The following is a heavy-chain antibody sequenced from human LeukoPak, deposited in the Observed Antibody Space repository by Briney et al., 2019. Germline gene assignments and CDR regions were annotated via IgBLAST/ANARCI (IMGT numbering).Heavy chain of an antibody. Sequence: ASVKVSCKASGYTFTSYGISWVRQAPGQGLEWMGWISAYNGNTNYAQKLQGRVTTTTDTSTSTAYMELRSLRSGDTAVYYCAGSRYYYDSSGYYAFDYWGQGTLVTVSS. CDR1: GYTFTSYG. J-gene: IGHJ4*02. CDR2: ISAYNGNT. CDR3: AGSRYYYDSSGYYAFDY. V-gene: IGHV1-18*01. D-gene: IGHD3-22*01.